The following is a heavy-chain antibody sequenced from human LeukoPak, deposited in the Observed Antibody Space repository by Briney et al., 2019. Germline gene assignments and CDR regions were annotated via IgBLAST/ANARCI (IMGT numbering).Heavy chain of an antibody. CDR2: IYYSGST. D-gene: IGHD6-19*01. V-gene: IGHV4-59*01. CDR3: AKGIAVAGTRWFDP. CDR1: GGSISSYY. Sequence: SETLSHTCTVSGGSISSYYWSWIRQPPGKGLEWIGYIYYSGSTNYNPSLKSRVTISVDTSKNQFSLKLSSVTAADTAVYYCAKGIAVAGTRWFDPWGQGTLVTVSS. J-gene: IGHJ5*02.